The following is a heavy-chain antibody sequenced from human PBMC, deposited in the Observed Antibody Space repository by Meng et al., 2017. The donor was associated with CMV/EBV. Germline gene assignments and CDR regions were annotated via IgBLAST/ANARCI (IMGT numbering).Heavy chain of an antibody. Sequence: SVKVSCKASGGTFSSYAISWVRQAPGQGLEWMGGIVPIFGTANYAQKFQGRVTITTDESTSTAYMELSSLRSDDTAVYYCARGGVVPAASVYGMDVWGQGTTVTVSS. CDR2: IVPIFGTA. V-gene: IGHV1-69*05. J-gene: IGHJ6*02. CDR1: GGTFSSYA. CDR3: ARGGVVPAASVYGMDV. D-gene: IGHD2-2*01.